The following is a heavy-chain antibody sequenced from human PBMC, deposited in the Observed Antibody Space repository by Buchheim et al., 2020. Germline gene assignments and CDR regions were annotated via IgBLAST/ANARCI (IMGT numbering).Heavy chain of an antibody. CDR3: ARGPFRNSNYESPTHDYYYYYGMDV. D-gene: IGHD4-11*01. CDR2: ISYDGSNK. V-gene: IGHV3-30-3*01. Sequence: QVQLVESGGGVVQPGRSLRLSCAASGFTFSSYAMHWVRQAPGKGLEWVAVISYDGSNKYYADSVKGRFTISRDNSKNTLYLQMNSLRAEDTAVYYCARGPFRNSNYESPTHDYYYYYGMDVWGQGTT. CDR1: GFTFSSYA. J-gene: IGHJ6*02.